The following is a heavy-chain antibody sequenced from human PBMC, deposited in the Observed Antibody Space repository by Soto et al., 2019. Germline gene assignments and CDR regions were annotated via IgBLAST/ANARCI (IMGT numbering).Heavy chain of an antibody. V-gene: IGHV1-3*01. Sequence: ASVKVSCKASGYPFTSYAIHWVRQAPGQRLEWMGWINAGNGNTKYSQKFQGRVTITRDTSASTAYMELSSLRSEDTAVYYCARDMAAHCSSTSCYPLVYYGMDVWGQGTTVTVSS. CDR1: GYPFTSYA. CDR3: ARDMAAHCSSTSCYPLVYYGMDV. J-gene: IGHJ6*02. CDR2: INAGNGNT. D-gene: IGHD2-2*01.